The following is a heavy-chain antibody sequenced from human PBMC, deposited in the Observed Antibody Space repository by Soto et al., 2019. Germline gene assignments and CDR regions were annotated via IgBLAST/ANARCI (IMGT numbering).Heavy chain of an antibody. V-gene: IGHV3-21*01. CDR2: ISSSSSYI. J-gene: IGHJ4*02. CDR1: GFTFSHYS. D-gene: IGHD3-22*01. Sequence: GGSLRLSCAASGFTFSHYSMNWVRQAPGKGLEWVSFISSSSSYIYYADSVKGRFTISRDNAKNSLYLQMNSLRAEDTAVYYCARDPRPSYESSGYYVSAYWGQGTQVTVSS. CDR3: ARDPRPSYESSGYYVSAY.